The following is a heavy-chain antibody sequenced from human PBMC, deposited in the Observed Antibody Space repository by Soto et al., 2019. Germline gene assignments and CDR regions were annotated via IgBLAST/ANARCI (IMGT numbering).Heavy chain of an antibody. Sequence: KTSETLSLTCAVSGFSISGGYYWGWIRQPPGKGLEWVAIMYHNGNSYYNPSLKSRVTISLDTSKTHFSLKLSSVTAADTAVYLCARGADIEGTTGDAFDIWGQGTMVTVSS. CDR2: MYHNGNS. V-gene: IGHV4-38-2*01. CDR1: GFSISGGYY. D-gene: IGHD5-12*01. J-gene: IGHJ3*02. CDR3: ARGADIEGTTGDAFDI.